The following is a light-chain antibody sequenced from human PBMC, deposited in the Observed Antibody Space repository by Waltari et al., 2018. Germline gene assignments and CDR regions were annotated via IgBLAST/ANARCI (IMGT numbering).Light chain of an antibody. Sequence: DIVMTQSPLSLSVTPGEPASISCRSSQSLLLSTGYNFLDWYVQKPGQPPQLLISLGSDRASGVPDRFSGSGTGTDFTLKISRVEAEDVGIYYCMQALHTPTTFGPGTKVDIK. CDR2: LGS. V-gene: IGKV2-28*01. CDR1: QSLLLSTGYNF. J-gene: IGKJ3*01. CDR3: MQALHTPTT.